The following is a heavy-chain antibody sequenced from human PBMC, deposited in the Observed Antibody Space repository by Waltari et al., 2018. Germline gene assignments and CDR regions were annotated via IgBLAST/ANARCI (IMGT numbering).Heavy chain of an antibody. J-gene: IGHJ4*02. CDR1: GFSFTSYV. CDR2: ISSSGGDT. Sequence: EVQLLESGGGLVQPGGSLKLSCAASGFSFTSYVMSVVRQAPGKGREWYAGISSSGGDTAYADSGKGRFTISRDNSNNTLFLQMSSLSAEDTAVYYCAREKSSWLPTYWGQGTLVTVSS. CDR3: AREKSSWLPTY. V-gene: IGHV3-23*01. D-gene: IGHD2-2*01.